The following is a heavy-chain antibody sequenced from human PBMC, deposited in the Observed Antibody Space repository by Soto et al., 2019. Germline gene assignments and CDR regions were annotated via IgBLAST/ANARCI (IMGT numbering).Heavy chain of an antibody. D-gene: IGHD3-22*01. CDR2: LSGSGGST. V-gene: IGHV3-23*01. Sequence: PGGSLRLSCAASGFTFSSYAMSWVRQAPGKGLEWVSALSGSGGSTYYADSVKGRFTISRDNSKNTLYLQMNSLRAEDTAVYYLAKEEYDRSGYYLAWGQGTLVTVSS. CDR1: GFTFSSYA. J-gene: IGHJ5*02. CDR3: AKEEYDRSGYYLA.